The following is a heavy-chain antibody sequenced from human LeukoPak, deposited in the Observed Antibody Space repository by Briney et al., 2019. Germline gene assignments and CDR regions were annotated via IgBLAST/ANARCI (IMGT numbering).Heavy chain of an antibody. V-gene: IGHV1-46*01. CDR2: INPSGGTT. CDR3: AKGPVSAIVGATTLDY. CDR1: GYTFTTHY. J-gene: IGHJ4*02. D-gene: IGHD1-26*01. Sequence: ASVKVSCKASGYTFTTHYMHWVRQAPGQGLEWMGIINPSGGTTNYAQKFQGRVTMTRDTSTTTLYMELNSLRVEDTAVYYCAKGPVSAIVGATTLDYWGQGTLVTVSS.